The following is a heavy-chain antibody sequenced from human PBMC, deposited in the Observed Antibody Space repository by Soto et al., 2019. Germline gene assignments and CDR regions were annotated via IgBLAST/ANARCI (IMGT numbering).Heavy chain of an antibody. D-gene: IGHD2-15*01. CDR3: ARNINGGFDY. CDR2: IDPSDSYT. V-gene: IGHV5-10-1*01. J-gene: IGHJ4*02. CDR1: GYIFTNYW. Sequence: GESLKISCKGSGYIFTNYWISWVRQMPGKGLEWMGRIDPSDSYTSYSPSFQGHVTISADKSITTAYLQWSSLKVSDTAMYYCARNINGGFDYWGQGTLVTVS.